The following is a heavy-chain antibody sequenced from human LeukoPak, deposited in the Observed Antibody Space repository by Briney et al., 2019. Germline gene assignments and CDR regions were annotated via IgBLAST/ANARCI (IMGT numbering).Heavy chain of an antibody. CDR1: GGSISSSSYY. D-gene: IGHD3-9*01. CDR3: AREVSSDYDILTGYRARGGDY. V-gene: IGHV4-39*07. J-gene: IGHJ4*02. Sequence: SETLSLTCTVSGGSISSSSYYWGWIRQPPGKGLEWIGSIYYSGSTYYNPSLKSRVTISVDTSKNQFSLKLSSVTAADTAVYYCAREVSSDYDILTGYRARGGDYWGQGTLVTVSS. CDR2: IYYSGST.